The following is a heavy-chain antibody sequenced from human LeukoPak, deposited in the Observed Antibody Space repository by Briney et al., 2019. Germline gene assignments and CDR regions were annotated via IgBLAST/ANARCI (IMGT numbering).Heavy chain of an antibody. CDR3: ATNRITMIRGVIVKVWAFDI. J-gene: IGHJ3*02. D-gene: IGHD3-10*01. CDR1: GGSISSSSYY. V-gene: IGHV4-39*07. Sequence: SETQSLACTVSGGSISSSSYYWGWIRQPPGKGLEWIGSIYYSGSTYYNPSLKSRVTISVDTSKNQFSLKLSSVTAADTAVYYCATNRITMIRGVIVKVWAFDIWGQGTMVTVSS. CDR2: IYYSGST.